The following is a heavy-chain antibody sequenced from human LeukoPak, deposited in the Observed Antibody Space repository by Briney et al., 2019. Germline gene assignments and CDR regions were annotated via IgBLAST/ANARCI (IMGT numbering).Heavy chain of an antibody. D-gene: IGHD6-19*01. CDR2: IYSGGST. V-gene: IGHV3-53*01. CDR1: GFTVSSNY. CDR3: ASTWGGSGWSSFDY. Sequence: GGSLRLSCAASGFTVSSNYMSWVRQAPGKGLEWVPVIYSGGSTYYADSVKGRFTISRDNSKNTLYLQMNSLRAEDTAVYYCASTWGGSGWSSFDYWGQGTLVTVSS. J-gene: IGHJ4*02.